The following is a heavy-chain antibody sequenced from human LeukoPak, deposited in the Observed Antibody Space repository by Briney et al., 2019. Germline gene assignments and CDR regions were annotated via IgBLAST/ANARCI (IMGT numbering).Heavy chain of an antibody. CDR3: AREMRNGPRRGGWFGP. J-gene: IGHJ5*02. V-gene: IGHV3-48*02. CDR1: GFTFSSYS. Sequence: GGSLRLSCAASGFTFSSYSMNWVRQAPGKGLEWVSYISSSSSTIYYADSVKGRFTISRDNAKNSLYLQMNSLRDEDTAVYYCAREMRNGPRRGGWFGPWGQGTLVTVSS. CDR2: ISSSSSTI.